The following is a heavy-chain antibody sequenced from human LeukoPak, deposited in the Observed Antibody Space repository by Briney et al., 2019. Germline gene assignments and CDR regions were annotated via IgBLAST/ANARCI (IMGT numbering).Heavy chain of an antibody. V-gene: IGHV3-48*03. D-gene: IGHD4-11*01. J-gene: IGHJ6*02. Sequence: GGSLRLSCAASGFTFSSYEMNWVRQAPGKGLEWASYISSSGSTIYYADSVKGRFTISRDNAKNSLYLQMNSLRAEDTAVYYCARDLYSDYSANYYYYGMDVWGQGTTVTVSS. CDR2: ISSSGSTI. CDR1: GFTFSSYE. CDR3: ARDLYSDYSANYYYYGMDV.